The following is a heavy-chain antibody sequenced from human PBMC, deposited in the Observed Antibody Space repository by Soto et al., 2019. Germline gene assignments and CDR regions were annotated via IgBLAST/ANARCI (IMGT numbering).Heavy chain of an antibody. CDR3: ARDRRYCSSTSCYLYGMDV. J-gene: IGHJ6*02. CDR1: GFTFSSYG. D-gene: IGHD2-2*01. CDR2: IPYDGSNK. Sequence: GGSLRLSCAASGFTFSSYGMHWVRQAPGKGLEWVAVIPYDGSNKYYADSVKGRFTISRDNSKNSLYLQMNSLRAEDTAVYYCARDRRYCSSTSCYLYGMDVWGQGTTVTVSS. V-gene: IGHV3-33*05.